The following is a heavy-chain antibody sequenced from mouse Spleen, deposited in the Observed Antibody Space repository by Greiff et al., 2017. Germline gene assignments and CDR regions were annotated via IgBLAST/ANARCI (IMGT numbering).Heavy chain of an antibody. Sequence: VQLQQPGAELVKPGASVKMSCKASGYTFTSYWITWVKQRPGQGLEWIGDIYPGSGSTNYNEKFKSKATLTVDTSSSTAYMQLSSLTSEDSAVYYCARGDYDEAWFAYWGQGTLVTVSA. CDR2: IYPGSGST. V-gene: IGHV1-55*01. J-gene: IGHJ3*01. D-gene: IGHD2-4*01. CDR1: GYTFTSYW. CDR3: ARGDYDEAWFAY.